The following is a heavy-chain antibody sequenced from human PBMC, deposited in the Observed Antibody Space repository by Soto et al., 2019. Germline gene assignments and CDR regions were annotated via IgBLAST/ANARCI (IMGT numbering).Heavy chain of an antibody. CDR3: ARATTVTIRHPTYGMDV. J-gene: IGHJ6*02. Sequence: SETLSLSCAVYGGSFSGYYWSWIRQPPGKGLEWIGEINQSGSTNYNPSLKSRVTISVXXXXXXFXLXLXXXTAPXTAVDYCARATTVTIRHPTYGMDVWGQGTTVTVS. CDR2: INQSGST. V-gene: IGHV4-34*01. D-gene: IGHD4-17*01. CDR1: GGSFSGYY.